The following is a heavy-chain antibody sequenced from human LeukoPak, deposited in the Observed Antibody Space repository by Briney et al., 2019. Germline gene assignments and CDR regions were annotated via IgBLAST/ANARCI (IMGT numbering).Heavy chain of an antibody. CDR3: ARGGCSSTSCLKSGDWFDP. CDR2: INHSGST. CDR1: GGSFSGYY. D-gene: IGHD2-2*01. Sequence: SETLSLTCAVYGGSFSGYYWSWIRQPPGKGLEWIGEINHSGSTNYNPSLKGRVTISVDTSNNQFSLKLSSVTAADTAVYYCARGGCSSTSCLKSGDWFDPWGQGTLVTVSS. J-gene: IGHJ5*02. V-gene: IGHV4-34*01.